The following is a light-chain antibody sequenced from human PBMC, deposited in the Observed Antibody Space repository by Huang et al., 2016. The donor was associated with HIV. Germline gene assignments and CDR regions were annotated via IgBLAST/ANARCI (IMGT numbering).Light chain of an antibody. CDR3: QQASGFPPFT. CDR1: QGVSSW. CDR2: AAS. V-gene: IGKV1D-12*01. Sequence: DIQLTQSPSSVSASVGDRVTISCRAGQGVSSWLAWYQQKPGKAPKLLIYAASSLDSGGPARFSGSGSGTDFTLTISGLQPEDFATYYCQQASGFPPFTFGPGTKVDIK. J-gene: IGKJ3*01.